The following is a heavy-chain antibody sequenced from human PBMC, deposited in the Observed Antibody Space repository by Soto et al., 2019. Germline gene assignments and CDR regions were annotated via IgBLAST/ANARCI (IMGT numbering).Heavy chain of an antibody. CDR1: GGSISTYF. D-gene: IGHD3-22*01. V-gene: IGHV4-4*07. CDR2: IYTTGST. J-gene: IGHJ6*02. Sequence: QVQLQESGPGLVKPSETLSLTCTVSGGSISTYFWSWIRQPAGGGLEWIGRIYTTGSTNYNPSLKSRVTMSLDTSRNQFSLKLSSVTAADTAVYYCAREGGYFDSSGSGVYRYHGVDVWGQGTTVTVSS. CDR3: AREGGYFDSSGSGVYRYHGVDV.